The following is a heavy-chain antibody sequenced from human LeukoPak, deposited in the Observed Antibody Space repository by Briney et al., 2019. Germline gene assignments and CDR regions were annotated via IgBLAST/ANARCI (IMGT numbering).Heavy chain of an antibody. CDR3: ARHLRLWQNWFDP. J-gene: IGHJ5*02. Sequence: GESLKISCKGSGYSFTNYWIGWVRQMPGKGPEWMGIIYPGDSDTRYSPSFQGQVTISADKSISNAYLQWSSLKASDTAMYYCARHLRLWQNWFDPWGQGTLVTVSS. CDR1: GYSFTNYW. V-gene: IGHV5-51*01. D-gene: IGHD5-18*01. CDR2: IYPGDSDT.